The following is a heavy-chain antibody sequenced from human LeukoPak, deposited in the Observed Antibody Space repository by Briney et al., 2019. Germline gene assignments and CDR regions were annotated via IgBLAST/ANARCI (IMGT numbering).Heavy chain of an antibody. CDR3: ARDRSDILTGYNDAFDI. Sequence: GGSLRLSCAAAGFSFSTYWMSWVRQAPGKGLEWVANIKYDGSEKYYVDSVKGRFTISRDNAKNSLCLQMNSLRDEDTAVYYCARDRSDILTGYNDAFDIWGQGTMVTVSS. J-gene: IGHJ3*02. CDR2: IKYDGSEK. D-gene: IGHD3-9*01. V-gene: IGHV3-7*01. CDR1: GFSFSTYW.